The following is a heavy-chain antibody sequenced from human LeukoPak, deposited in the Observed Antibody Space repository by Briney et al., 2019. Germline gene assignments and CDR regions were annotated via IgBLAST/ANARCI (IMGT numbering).Heavy chain of an antibody. V-gene: IGHV3-23*01. Sequence: GGSLRLSCAASGFTFSSYAMSWVRQAPGKGLEWVSAISGSGGSTYYADSAKGRFTISRDNSKNTLYLQMNSLRAEDTAVYYCAKDLRSSTVTTCFDYWGQGTLVTVSS. D-gene: IGHD4-17*01. J-gene: IGHJ4*02. CDR2: ISGSGGST. CDR3: AKDLRSSTVTTCFDY. CDR1: GFTFSSYA.